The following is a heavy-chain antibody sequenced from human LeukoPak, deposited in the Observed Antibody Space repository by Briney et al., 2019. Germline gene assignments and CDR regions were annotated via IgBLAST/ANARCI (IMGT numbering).Heavy chain of an antibody. CDR1: GFTFDDYA. J-gene: IGHJ4*02. CDR2: ISSDSGSI. V-gene: IGHV3-9*03. Sequence: PGGSLRLSCAASGFTFDDYAMHWVRQAPGKGLEWVSGISSDSGSIGYADSVKGRFTISRDSAKNSLYLQMNSLRAEDMALYYCAKGYCSSTSCYTDYWGQGTLVTVSS. CDR3: AKGYCSSTSCYTDY. D-gene: IGHD2-2*02.